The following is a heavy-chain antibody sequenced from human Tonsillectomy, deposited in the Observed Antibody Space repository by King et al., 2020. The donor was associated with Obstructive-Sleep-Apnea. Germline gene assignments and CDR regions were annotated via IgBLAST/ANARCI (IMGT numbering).Heavy chain of an antibody. D-gene: IGHD3-9*01. CDR3: ARDPYYDILTGYYAYFDL. Sequence: VQLVQSGAEVKKPGASVKVSCKASGYSFTSYSISWVRQAPGQGLEWMGWISAYNGDTDYAQKLQGRVTMTTDTSTSTAYMELRSLRSDDTAVYYCARDPYYDILTGYYAYFDLGGRGTLVTVSS. V-gene: IGHV1-18*01. J-gene: IGHJ2*01. CDR1: GYSFTSYS. CDR2: ISAYNGDT.